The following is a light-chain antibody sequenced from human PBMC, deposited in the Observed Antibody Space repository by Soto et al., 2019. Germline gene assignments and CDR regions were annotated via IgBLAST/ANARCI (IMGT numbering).Light chain of an antibody. CDR2: STS. CDR3: LLFQGGTWV. Sequence: QTVVTQEPSLTVSPGGTVTLTCASSTGAVTSGNYPNWFQQKPGQAPRALIYSTSNKYSWTPARFSGSLLGGKAALTLSGVQPEDEAEYYCLLFQGGTWVFGGGTKVTVL. J-gene: IGLJ3*02. CDR1: TGAVTSGNY. V-gene: IGLV7-43*01.